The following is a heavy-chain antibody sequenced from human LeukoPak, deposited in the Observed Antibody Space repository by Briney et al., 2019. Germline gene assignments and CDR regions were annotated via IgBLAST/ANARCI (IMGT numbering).Heavy chain of an antibody. J-gene: IGHJ4*02. CDR1: GGSFSGYY. Sequence: SETLSLTCAVYGGSFSGYYWSWIRQPAGKGLEWIGRIYTSGSTNYNPSLKSRVTMSVDTSKNQFSLKLSSVTAADTAVYYCARSGLRYFDWTGVDYWGQGILVTVSS. CDR2: IYTSGST. V-gene: IGHV4-59*10. CDR3: ARSGLRYFDWTGVDY. D-gene: IGHD3-9*01.